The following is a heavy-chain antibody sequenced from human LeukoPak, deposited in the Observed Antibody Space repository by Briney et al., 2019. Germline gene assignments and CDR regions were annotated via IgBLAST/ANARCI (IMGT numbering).Heavy chain of an antibody. Sequence: GGSLRLSCAASGFTFSSYAMSWVRQAPGKVLEWVSAISGSGGSTSYAASVKGRCTLSRYNSKNTLYLQMNSLRAEDTAVYYCAKGSVDIVHDYWGQGTLVTVSS. D-gene: IGHD5-12*01. V-gene: IGHV3-23*01. J-gene: IGHJ4*02. CDR1: GFTFSSYA. CDR2: ISGSGGST. CDR3: AKGSVDIVHDY.